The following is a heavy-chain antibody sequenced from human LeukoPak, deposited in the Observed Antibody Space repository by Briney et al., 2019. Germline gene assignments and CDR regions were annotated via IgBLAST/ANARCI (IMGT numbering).Heavy chain of an antibody. V-gene: IGHV3-48*02. CDR1: GFTFSSYS. Sequence: PGGSLRLSCAASGFTFSSYSMNWVRQAPGKGLEWVSYISSSSSTIYYADSVKGRFTISRDNAKNSLHLQMNSLRDEDTAVYYCARALLTTVTTDYYYGMDVWGQGTTVTVSS. J-gene: IGHJ6*02. CDR2: ISSSSSTI. CDR3: ARALLTTVTTDYYYGMDV. D-gene: IGHD4-17*01.